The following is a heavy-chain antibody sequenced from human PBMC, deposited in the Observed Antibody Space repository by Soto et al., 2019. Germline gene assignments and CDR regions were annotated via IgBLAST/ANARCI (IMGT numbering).Heavy chain of an antibody. CDR1: GDSISSADYF. Sequence: SETLSLTCSVSGDSISSADYFWTWSRQSPGKGLEWMGYIFHSGTTYYNPSLKGRLLISIENSKNQFSLRLTSVTAADSAVYFCAREPYLPKARHDFWGPGTLVTVSS. V-gene: IGHV4-30-4*01. J-gene: IGHJ4*02. CDR2: IFHSGTT. CDR3: AREPYLPKARHDF.